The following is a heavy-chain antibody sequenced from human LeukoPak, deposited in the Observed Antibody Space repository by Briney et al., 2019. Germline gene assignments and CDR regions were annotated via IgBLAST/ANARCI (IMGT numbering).Heavy chain of an antibody. V-gene: IGHV3-7*01. J-gene: IGHJ4*02. Sequence: GGSLRLSCAASGFTFSSHWMSWVRQAPGKGLEWVANIKQDGSEKYYVDSVKGRFTITRDNAKNSLYLQMNSLRAEDTAVYYCARGNGYGDSPFVYWGQGTLVTVSS. CDR2: IKQDGSEK. CDR1: GFTFSSHW. D-gene: IGHD4-17*01. CDR3: ARGNGYGDSPFVY.